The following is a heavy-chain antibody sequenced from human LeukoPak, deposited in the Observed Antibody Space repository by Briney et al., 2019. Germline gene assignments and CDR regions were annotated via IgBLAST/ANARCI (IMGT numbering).Heavy chain of an antibody. J-gene: IGHJ4*02. D-gene: IGHD1-26*01. CDR3: AKDMHPRESGSYYTFDY. Sequence: PGGSLRLSCEASGFTFSRYEMNWVRQAPGKGLEWVSSIRSTGTTMYNEDSVKGRFIISRDNAKNSLYLQMNSLRVEDTALYYCAKDMHPRESGSYYTFDYWGQGTLVTVSS. V-gene: IGHV3-48*03. CDR1: GFTFSRYE. CDR2: IRSTGTTM.